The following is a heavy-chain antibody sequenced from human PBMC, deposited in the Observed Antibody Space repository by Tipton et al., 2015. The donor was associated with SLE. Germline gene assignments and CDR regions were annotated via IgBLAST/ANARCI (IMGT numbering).Heavy chain of an antibody. CDR3: ARGGLSFFDY. Sequence: GSLRLSCAVSGFTFSNYAMSWVRQAPGKGLEWVSAISGSGGSIYFPDSVKGRFTISRDNSKNTLYLQIISLGVDDTAVYYCARGGLSFFDYWGQGTLVTVSS. CDR1: GFTFSNYA. CDR2: ISGSGGSI. D-gene: IGHD3-16*01. J-gene: IGHJ4*02. V-gene: IGHV3-23*01.